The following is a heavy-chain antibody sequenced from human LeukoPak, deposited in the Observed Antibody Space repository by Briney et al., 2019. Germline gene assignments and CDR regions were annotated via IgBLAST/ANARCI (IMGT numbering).Heavy chain of an antibody. CDR2: LNYDGSET. Sequence: PGGSLRLSCAASGFSFSSHWMHWVRQAPGKGLVWVARLNYDGSETRHADSVTGRFTISRDNAKNTLYLQMNSLRADDTAVYYCARTIFYSVGADYYGMDVWGQGTTVTVYS. V-gene: IGHV3-74*01. CDR1: GFSFSSHW. CDR3: ARTIFYSVGADYYGMDV. D-gene: IGHD1-26*01. J-gene: IGHJ6*02.